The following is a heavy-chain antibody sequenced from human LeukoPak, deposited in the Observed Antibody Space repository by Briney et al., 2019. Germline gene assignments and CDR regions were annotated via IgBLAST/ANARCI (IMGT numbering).Heavy chain of an antibody. CDR3: ARDPSNTSGRYTYFDY. CDR2: ISAFNGET. V-gene: IGHV1-18*01. D-gene: IGHD3-16*02. CDR1: GYTFTSHG. J-gene: IGHJ4*02. Sequence: ASVKVSCKTYGYTFTSHGISWVRQAPGQGLEWMGWISAFNGETHYAQNLQGRVTMTTDTSTSTAYMELTSLRSDDTAVYYCARDPSNTSGRYTYFDYWGQGTLVTVSS.